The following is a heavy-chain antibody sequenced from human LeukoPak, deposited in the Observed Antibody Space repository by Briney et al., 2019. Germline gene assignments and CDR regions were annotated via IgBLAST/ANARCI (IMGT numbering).Heavy chain of an antibody. CDR3: ARPGVKTGDLGGEFDY. Sequence: SETLSLTCTVSGGSLSSSSYYWGWVRPPPGKGLEWIGSISYIGSTYYKPSLKSRVTISVDTSKHQFPRKLSSVTAADTAVYYCARPGVKTGDLGGEFDYWGQGTLSPSPQ. J-gene: IGHJ4*02. V-gene: IGHV4-39*01. D-gene: IGHD7-27*01. CDR2: ISYIGST. CDR1: GGSLSSSSYY.